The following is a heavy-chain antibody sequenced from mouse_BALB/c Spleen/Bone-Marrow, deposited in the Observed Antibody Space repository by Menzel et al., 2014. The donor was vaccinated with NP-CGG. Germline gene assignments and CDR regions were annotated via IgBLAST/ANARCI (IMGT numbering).Heavy chain of an antibody. CDR1: GFTFTDYY. CDR3: ARFPMDY. J-gene: IGHJ4*01. Sequence: DVKLVESGGGLVQPGGSLRLSCTTSGFTFTDYYMSWVRQPPGKALEWLAFIRNKAYGYTTEYNASVRGRFTISRDNSQSILYLQMNTLRAEDSATYYCARFPMDYWGQGTSVTVSS. V-gene: IGHV7-3*02. CDR2: IRNKAYGYTT.